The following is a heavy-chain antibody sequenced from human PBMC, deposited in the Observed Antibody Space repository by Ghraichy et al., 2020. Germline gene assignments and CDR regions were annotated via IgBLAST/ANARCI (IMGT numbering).Heavy chain of an antibody. J-gene: IGHJ3*02. CDR1: GFTVSSNY. CDR2: IYSGGST. V-gene: IGHV3-53*01. CDR3: ARDQGYGDYEGAFDI. Sequence: GGSLRLSCAASGFTVSSNYMSWVRQAPGKGLEWVSVIYSGGSTYYADSVKGRFTISRDNSKNTLYLQMNSLRAEDTAVYYCARDQGYGDYEGAFDIWGQGTMVTVSS. D-gene: IGHD4-17*01.